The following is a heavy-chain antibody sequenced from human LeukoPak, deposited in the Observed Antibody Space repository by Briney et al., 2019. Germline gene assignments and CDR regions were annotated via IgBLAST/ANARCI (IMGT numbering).Heavy chain of an antibody. D-gene: IGHD3-9*01. CDR3: AKNVNYDILTGRIDY. V-gene: IGHV3-23*01. CDR2: ISGSGGST. J-gene: IGHJ4*02. CDR1: GFTFSSYA. Sequence: GGSLRLSCAASGFTFSSYAMSWVRQAPGKGLEWVSAISGSGGSTYHADSVKGRFTISRGNSKNTLYLQMNSLRAEDTAVYYCAKNVNYDILTGRIDYWGQGTLVTVSS.